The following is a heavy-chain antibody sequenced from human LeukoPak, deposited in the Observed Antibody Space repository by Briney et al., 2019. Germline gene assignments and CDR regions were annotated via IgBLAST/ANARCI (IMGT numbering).Heavy chain of an antibody. CDR1: GFTFSSYA. CDR2: ISGSGGST. V-gene: IGHV3-23*01. J-gene: IGHJ4*02. D-gene: IGHD6-13*01. Sequence: GGSLRLSCAASGFTFSSYAMSWVRQAPGKGLEWVSAISGSGGSTYYADSVKGRFTISRDNSENTLYLQMNSLRAEDTAVYYCARTRYSSSWWYFDYWGQGTLVTVSP. CDR3: ARTRYSSSWWYFDY.